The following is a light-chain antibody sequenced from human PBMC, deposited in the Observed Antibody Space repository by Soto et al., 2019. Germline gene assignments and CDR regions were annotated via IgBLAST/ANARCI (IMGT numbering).Light chain of an antibody. CDR3: QQSYSTHPSWT. Sequence: DIQMTQSPSSLSASVGDRVTITCRASHSISNSLNWYQQKPGKAPKLLIYAASSLQSGVPSRFSGSGSGTDFTLTIISLQPEDFATYFCQQSYSTHPSWTFGQGTKVDIK. CDR2: AAS. J-gene: IGKJ1*01. V-gene: IGKV1-39*01. CDR1: HSISNS.